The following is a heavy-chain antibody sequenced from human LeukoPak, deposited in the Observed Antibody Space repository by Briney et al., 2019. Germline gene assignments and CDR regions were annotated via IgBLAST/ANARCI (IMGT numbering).Heavy chain of an antibody. Sequence: GGSLRLSCAASGFTVSSNYVTWVRQAPGKGLEWVSVIYSGGTTYYADSVRGRFTISRDNSKNTLYLQITSLRAEDTAVYYCVRLSLNRGVTSYYNYYVDVWGKGTTVTISS. V-gene: IGHV3-66*04. CDR2: IYSGGTT. CDR1: GFTVSSNY. J-gene: IGHJ6*03. D-gene: IGHD2-21*02. CDR3: VRLSLNRGVTSYYNYYVDV.